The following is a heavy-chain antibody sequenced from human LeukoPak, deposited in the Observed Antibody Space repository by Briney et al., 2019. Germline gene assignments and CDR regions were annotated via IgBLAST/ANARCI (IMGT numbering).Heavy chain of an antibody. CDR1: GFTFSSYS. J-gene: IGHJ3*02. D-gene: IGHD1-26*01. Sequence: PGGSLRLSCGASGFTFSSYSMKWVRQAPGKGVEWVSYISSSGSNKYYADSVKGRFTISSDNAKNLLYLQMNSLRAEDTAMYYCARAQWDGFDIWGQGTMVTVSS. CDR2: ISSSGSNK. CDR3: ARAQWDGFDI. V-gene: IGHV3-48*04.